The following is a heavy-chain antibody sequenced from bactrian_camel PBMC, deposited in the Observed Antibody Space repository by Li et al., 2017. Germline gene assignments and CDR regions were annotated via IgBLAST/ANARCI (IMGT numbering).Heavy chain of an antibody. J-gene: IGHJ4*01. CDR3: AAGYGNASPTY. D-gene: IGHD2*01. Sequence: HVQLVESGGGLVQPGGSLRLSCAASGFTFGDFYMSWVRLAPGKELEGITSLYIDTDRSAYIDSVKGRFTTSQDNAKNTLYLQMNDLKPEDSAMYICAAGYGNASPTYWGQGTQVTVS. CDR1: GFTFGDFY. CDR2: LYIDTDRS. V-gene: IGHV3-2*01.